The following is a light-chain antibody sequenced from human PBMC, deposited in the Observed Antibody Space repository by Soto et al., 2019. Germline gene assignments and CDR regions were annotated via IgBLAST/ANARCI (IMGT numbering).Light chain of an antibody. CDR3: QQYNSYTWT. J-gene: IGKJ1*01. V-gene: IGKV1-5*01. CDR2: DVS. Sequence: DIQMTQSPSTLSASVGDRVTITCRASQSISSWLAWYQQKQGKAPKLLIYDVSSLESGVPSRFSGSGFGTEFTLTISSLQPDDFATYYCQQYNSYTWTFGQGTTV. CDR1: QSISSW.